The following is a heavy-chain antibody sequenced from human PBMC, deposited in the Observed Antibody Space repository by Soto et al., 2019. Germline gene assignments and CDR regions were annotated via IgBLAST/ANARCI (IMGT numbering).Heavy chain of an antibody. Sequence: QVQLVQSGAEVKMPGASVKVSCKASGYTFINYGISWVRQAPGQGLEWMGWISAYNGNLNYAQKMQGRVNMTTAASTTTAYMELRSLRSDDTAVYYCARDGISGAEPFEIWGQGTMVTVSS. V-gene: IGHV1-18*01. CDR2: ISAYNGNL. J-gene: IGHJ3*02. CDR1: GYTFINYG. D-gene: IGHD1-20*01. CDR3: ARDGISGAEPFEI.